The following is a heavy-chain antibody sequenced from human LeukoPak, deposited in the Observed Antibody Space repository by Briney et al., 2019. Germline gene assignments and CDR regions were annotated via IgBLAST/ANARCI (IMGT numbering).Heavy chain of an antibody. J-gene: IGHJ6*03. Sequence: SETLSLTCAVYGGSFSDYSWTWIRQPPGKGLEWIGEINHRVGTKHNPSLMSRVIMSVDTSKNQVSLKVTSVTAADTAIYYCARVGYSFSINDWSRTGLGAYPTKYYYYMDVWGKGTTVTVSS. CDR3: ARVGYSFSINDWSRTGLGAYPTKYYYYMDV. D-gene: IGHD5-18*01. CDR1: GGSFSDYS. CDR2: INHRVGT. V-gene: IGHV4-34*01.